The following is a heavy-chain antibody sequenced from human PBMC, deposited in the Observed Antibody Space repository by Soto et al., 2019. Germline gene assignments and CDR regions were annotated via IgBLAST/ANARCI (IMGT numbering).Heavy chain of an antibody. CDR1: GGSISSYY. CDR3: ARDRGAWQYYDFWSGRGYYYGMDV. CDR2: IYYSGST. V-gene: IGHV4-59*01. D-gene: IGHD3-3*01. J-gene: IGHJ6*02. Sequence: KTADTLSLTCTVSGGSISSYYWSWLRQPPGKGLEWIGYIYYSGSTNYNPSLKSRVTISVDTSKNQFSLKLSSVTAADTAVYYCARDRGAWQYYDFWSGRGYYYGMDVWGQGTTVTVSS.